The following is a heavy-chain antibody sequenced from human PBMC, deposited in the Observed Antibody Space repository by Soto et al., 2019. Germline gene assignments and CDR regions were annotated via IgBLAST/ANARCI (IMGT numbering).Heavy chain of an antibody. Sequence: SETLSLTCTVSGGSISSGGYYWSWIRQHPGKGLEWIGYIYYSGSTYYNPSLKSRVTISVDTSKNQFSLKLSSVTAADTAVYYCARYLAYYDFWSGSKPVYYYYYYMDVWGKGTTVTVSS. V-gene: IGHV4-31*03. D-gene: IGHD3-3*01. CDR1: GGSISSGGYY. CDR2: IYYSGST. J-gene: IGHJ6*03. CDR3: ARYLAYYDFWSGSKPVYYYYYYMDV.